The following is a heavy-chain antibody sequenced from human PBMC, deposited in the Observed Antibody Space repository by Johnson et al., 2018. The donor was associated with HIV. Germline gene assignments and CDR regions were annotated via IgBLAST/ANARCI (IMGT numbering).Heavy chain of an antibody. V-gene: IGHV3-23*04. CDR2: ISGSGGST. Sequence: VQLVESGGGVVRPGGSLRLSCAASGFTFDDYGMSWVRQAPGKGLEWVSAISGSGGSTYYADSVKGRFTISRDNYKNTLYLQMNSLRAADTAVYYCARGYGGSDAGFDIWGQGTMVTVSS. J-gene: IGHJ3*02. CDR1: GFTFDDYG. CDR3: ARGYGGSDAGFDI. D-gene: IGHD1-26*01.